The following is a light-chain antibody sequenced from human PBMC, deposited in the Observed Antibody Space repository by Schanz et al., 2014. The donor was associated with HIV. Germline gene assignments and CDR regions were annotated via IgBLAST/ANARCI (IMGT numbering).Light chain of an antibody. CDR3: CSYSRVGTPHYV. Sequence: QSALTQPASVSGSPGQSVTISCTGTSSDVGAYNHVSWYQQHPGKAPKLMIYEVSKRPSGVPDRFSGSKSGITASLTISGLQADDEGEYYCCSYSRVGTPHYVFGTGTKLTRP. CDR2: EVS. CDR1: SSDVGAYNH. V-gene: IGLV2-14*01. J-gene: IGLJ1*01.